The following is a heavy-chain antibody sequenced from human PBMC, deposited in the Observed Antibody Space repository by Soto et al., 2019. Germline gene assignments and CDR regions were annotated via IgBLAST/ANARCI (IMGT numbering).Heavy chain of an antibody. CDR2: LSGNSRST. D-gene: IGHD2-15*01. CDR1: GFTFSNSA. V-gene: IGHV3-23*01. Sequence: PGGSLRLSCAASGFTFSNSAMTWVRQAPGKGLEWVSALSGNSRSTYHADSVEGRFTISRDNSKNILYLQMNSLRAEDSAIYYCATALKNYCNCGSCYVAAPSSWGQGTLVTVSS. CDR3: ATALKNYCNCGSCYVAAPSS. J-gene: IGHJ5*02.